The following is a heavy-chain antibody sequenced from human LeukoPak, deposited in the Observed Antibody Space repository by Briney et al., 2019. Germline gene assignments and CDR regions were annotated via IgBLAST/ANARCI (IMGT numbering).Heavy chain of an antibody. D-gene: IGHD6-13*01. CDR3: ARDPNSSSWSVNWFDP. J-gene: IGHJ5*02. CDR2: ISSSSSYI. V-gene: IGHV3-21*01. CDR1: GFTFSSYS. Sequence: GGSLRLSCAASGFTFSSYSMNWVRQAPGKGLEWVSSISSSSSYIYYADSVKGRFTISRDNAKNSLYLQMNSLRAEDTAVYYCARDPNSSSWSVNWFDPWGQGTLVTVSS.